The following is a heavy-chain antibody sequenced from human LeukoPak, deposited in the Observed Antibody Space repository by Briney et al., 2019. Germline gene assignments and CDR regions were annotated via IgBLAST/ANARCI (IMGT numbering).Heavy chain of an antibody. Sequence: GGSLRLSCAASGFTFSSYWMHWVRQAPGKGLVWVSRINSDGSSTSYADSVKGRFTISRDNSKNTLYLQMNSLRAEDTAVYYCAKSLQYCGGDCSPFFDYWGQGTLVTVSS. J-gene: IGHJ4*02. V-gene: IGHV3-74*01. D-gene: IGHD2-21*02. CDR3: AKSLQYCGGDCSPFFDY. CDR2: INSDGSST. CDR1: GFTFSSYW.